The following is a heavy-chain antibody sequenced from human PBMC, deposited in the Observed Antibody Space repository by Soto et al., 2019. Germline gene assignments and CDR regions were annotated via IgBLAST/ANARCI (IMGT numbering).Heavy chain of an antibody. CDR2: INAGNGNT. V-gene: IGHV1-3*01. D-gene: IGHD4-17*01. CDR1: GYTFTSYA. Sequence: AASVKVSCKASGYTFTSYAMHWVRQAPGQRLEWMGWINAGNGNTKYSQKFQGRVTITRDTSASTAYMELSSLRSEDTAVYYCARDLPYGDYHVAFDYWGQGTLVTVSS. J-gene: IGHJ4*02. CDR3: ARDLPYGDYHVAFDY.